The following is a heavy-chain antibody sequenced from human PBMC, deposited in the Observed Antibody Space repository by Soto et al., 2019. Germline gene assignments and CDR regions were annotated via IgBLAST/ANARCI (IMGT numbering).Heavy chain of an antibody. J-gene: IGHJ5*02. CDR1: GFSLSNARMG. V-gene: IGHV2-26*01. Sequence: SGPTLVNPTETLTLTCTVSGFSLSNARMGVSWIRQPPGKALEWLAHIFSNDEKSYSTSLKSRLTISKDTSKSQVVLTMTNMDPVDTATYYCARIITYYDFWSGYYNWFDPWGQGTLVTVSS. CDR3: ARIITYYDFWSGYYNWFDP. CDR2: IFSNDEK. D-gene: IGHD3-3*01.